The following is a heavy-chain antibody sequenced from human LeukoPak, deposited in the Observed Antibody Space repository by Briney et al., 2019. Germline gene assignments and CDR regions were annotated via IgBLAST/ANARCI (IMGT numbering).Heavy chain of an antibody. J-gene: IGHJ4*02. Sequence: SETLSLTCTVSGGSISSYYWSWIRQPPGKGLEWIAYISDSGSTNYNPSLKSRVTISVDTSKNQFSLKLSSVTAADTAVYYCARTTVTMYFDNWGQGTLVTVSS. D-gene: IGHD4-17*01. CDR2: ISDSGST. CDR1: GGSISSYY. CDR3: ARTTVTMYFDN. V-gene: IGHV4-59*01.